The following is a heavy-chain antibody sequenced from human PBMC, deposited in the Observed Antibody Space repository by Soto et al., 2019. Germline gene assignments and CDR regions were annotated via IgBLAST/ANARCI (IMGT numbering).Heavy chain of an antibody. D-gene: IGHD2-15*01. V-gene: IGHV1-2*04. CDR2: INPNSGGT. CDR1: GYTFTGYY. Sequence: GASVKVSFKASGYTFTGYYMHWVRQAPGQGLEWMGWINPNSGGTNYAQKFQGWVTMTRDTSISTAYMELSRLRSDDTAVYYCAREEIVPTQPPFDYWGQGTLVTVSS. CDR3: AREEIVPTQPPFDY. J-gene: IGHJ4*02.